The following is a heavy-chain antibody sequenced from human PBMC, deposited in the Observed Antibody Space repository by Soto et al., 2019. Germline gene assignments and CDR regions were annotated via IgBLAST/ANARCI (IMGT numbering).Heavy chain of an antibody. J-gene: IGHJ6*02. CDR2: IYYSGST. CDR3: ARDWEVTAPYYYYYYGMYV. CDR1: GGSISSGDYY. V-gene: IGHV4-30-4*01. Sequence: QVQLQESGPGLVKPSQTLSLTCTVSGGSISSGDYYWSWIRQPPGKGLEGIGYIYYSGSTYYNPSLKSRVTISVDTSKNQFSLKLSSVTAADTAVYYCARDWEVTAPYYYYYYGMYVWGQGTTVTVSS. D-gene: IGHD2-21*02.